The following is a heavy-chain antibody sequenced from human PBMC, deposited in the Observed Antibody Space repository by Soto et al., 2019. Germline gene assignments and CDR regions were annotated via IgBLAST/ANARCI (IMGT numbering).Heavy chain of an antibody. J-gene: IGHJ4*02. V-gene: IGHV3-23*01. CDR1: GFAFSAYA. CDR3: AKDRNLYSATPVRFAY. Sequence: GGSLRLSCAASGFAFSAYAMTWVRQAPGKGLEWVSGISGSGATTDYADSVKGRFSISRDNSKNALYLQMSSLRADDTAVYFCAKDRNLYSATPVRFAYWGQGPLVTV. CDR2: ISGSGATT. D-gene: IGHD3-16*01.